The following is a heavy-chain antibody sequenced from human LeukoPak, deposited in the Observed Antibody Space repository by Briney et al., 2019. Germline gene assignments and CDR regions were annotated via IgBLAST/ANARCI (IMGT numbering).Heavy chain of an antibody. CDR2: ISYGGAT. CDR1: GGSISPYY. V-gene: IGHV4-59*08. J-gene: IGHJ3*02. CDR3: ARSWYNGNYHGAFNM. D-gene: IGHD1-26*01. Sequence: SETLSLTCTVSGGSISPYYWSWVRQPPGKGLEWIGYISYGGATNYNPSLKSRLTILVDTSKNQFSLKLNSVTAADTAVYYCARSWYNGNYHGAFNMWDEGTMVTVTS.